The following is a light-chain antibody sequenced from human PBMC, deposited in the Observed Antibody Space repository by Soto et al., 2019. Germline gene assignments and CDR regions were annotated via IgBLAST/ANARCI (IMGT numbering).Light chain of an antibody. V-gene: IGKV1-5*03. CDR1: QSLSSW. Sequence: DIQMTQSPSTLSASVGDRVTITCRACQSLSSWLAWYQQKPGTAPKLLIYRASSLETGVPSRFSGSGSGAEFTLTFSSLQRDDCANYYCQHCDTDSGTFGPGTEVDIK. CDR3: QHCDTDSGT. CDR2: RAS. J-gene: IGKJ3*01.